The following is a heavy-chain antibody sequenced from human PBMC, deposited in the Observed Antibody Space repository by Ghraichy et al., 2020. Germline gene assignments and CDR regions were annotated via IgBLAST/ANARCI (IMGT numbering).Heavy chain of an antibody. CDR1: GFTFSSYA. Sequence: GESLNISCVASGFTFSSYAMTWVRQAPGKGLEWVSAISGSGDITYYADSVKGRFTISRDNSKNTLYVQMNSLRGEDTAAYYCAKRHYYGSGSMDVWGQGTTVTVSS. CDR2: ISGSGDIT. V-gene: IGHV3-23*01. J-gene: IGHJ6*02. CDR3: AKRHYYGSGSMDV. D-gene: IGHD3-10*01.